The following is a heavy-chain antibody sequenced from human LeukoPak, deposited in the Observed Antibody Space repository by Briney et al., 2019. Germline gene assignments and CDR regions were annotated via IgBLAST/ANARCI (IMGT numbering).Heavy chain of an antibody. D-gene: IGHD2-15*01. CDR2: INHSGST. CDR1: GGSFSGYY. CDR3: ARLRVVVAATLIDY. J-gene: IGHJ4*02. Sequence: SETLSLTCAVYGGSFSGYYWSWIRQPPGKGLEWIGEINHSGSTNYNPSLKSRVTISVDTSKNQFSLKLSSVTAADTAVYYCARLRVVVAATLIDYWGQGTLVTVSS. V-gene: IGHV4-34*01.